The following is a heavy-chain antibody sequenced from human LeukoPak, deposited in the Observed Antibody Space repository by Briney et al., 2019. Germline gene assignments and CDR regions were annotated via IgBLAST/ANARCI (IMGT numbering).Heavy chain of an antibody. D-gene: IGHD7-27*01. CDR3: AKEMGTTYYYYGMDV. Sequence: GRSLRLSCAASGFTFSSYGMHTVRQAPGKGLERVAVISYDGSNKYYADSVKGRFTISRDNSKTTLYLQMNSLRAEDTAVYYCAKEMGTTYYYYGMDVWGQGTTVTVSS. CDR1: GFTFSSYG. V-gene: IGHV3-30*18. CDR2: ISYDGSNK. J-gene: IGHJ6*02.